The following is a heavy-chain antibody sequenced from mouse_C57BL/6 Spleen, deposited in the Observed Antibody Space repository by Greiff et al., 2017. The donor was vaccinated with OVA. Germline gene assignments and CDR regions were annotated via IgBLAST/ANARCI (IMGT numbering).Heavy chain of an antibody. CDR2: IRSKSNNYAT. Sequence: EVQGVESGGGLVQPKGSLKLSCAASGFSFNTYAMNWVRQAPGKGLEWVARIRSKSNNYATYYADSVKDRFTISRDDSESMLYLQMNNLKTEDTAMYYCVRHEGFAYAMDYWGQGTSVTVSS. J-gene: IGHJ4*01. V-gene: IGHV10-1*01. CDR3: VRHEGFAYAMDY. CDR1: GFSFNTYA.